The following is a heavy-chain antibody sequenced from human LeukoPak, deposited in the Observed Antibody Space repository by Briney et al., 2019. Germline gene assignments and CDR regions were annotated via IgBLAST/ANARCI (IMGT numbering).Heavy chain of an antibody. J-gene: IGHJ4*02. CDR3: ARGGRHSGSYYPPFDY. Sequence: GASVKVSCKASGGTFSSYAISWVRQAPGQGLEWMGGIIPIFGTANYAQKFQGRVTITADESTSTAYMELSSLRSEDTAVYYCARGGRHSGSYYPPFDYWGQGTLVTVSS. V-gene: IGHV1-69*13. D-gene: IGHD1-26*01. CDR1: GGTFSSYA. CDR2: IIPIFGTA.